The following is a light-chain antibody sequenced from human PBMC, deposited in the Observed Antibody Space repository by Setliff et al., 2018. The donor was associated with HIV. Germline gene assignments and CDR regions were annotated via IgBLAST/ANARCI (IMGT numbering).Light chain of an antibody. CDR2: EGN. Sequence: QSVLTQPASVSGSPGQSITISCTGTSSDVGSYNLVSWYQVHPGKAPKFIIYEGNKRPSGVSNRFPGFKSGNTASLTISGLQAEDEADYYCCSYAGTSLPYVFGTGTKVTVL. V-gene: IGLV2-23*01. J-gene: IGLJ1*01. CDR1: SSDVGSYNL. CDR3: CSYAGTSLPYV.